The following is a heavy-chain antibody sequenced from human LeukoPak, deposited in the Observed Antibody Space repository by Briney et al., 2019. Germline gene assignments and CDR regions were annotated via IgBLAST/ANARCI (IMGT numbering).Heavy chain of an antibody. CDR2: ISPKSDFI. D-gene: IGHD6-19*01. J-gene: IGHJ4*02. V-gene: IGHV3-21*01. Sequence: GGSLRLSCAGSGFSFNYYDMNWVRQAPGKGLEWVSSISPKSDFIYYSDSVRGRFTISRDNAKNSLYLQMNSLRAEDTAVYYCASQKGRIAVAVDYWGQGTLVTVSS. CDR1: GFSFNYYD. CDR3: ASQKGRIAVAVDY.